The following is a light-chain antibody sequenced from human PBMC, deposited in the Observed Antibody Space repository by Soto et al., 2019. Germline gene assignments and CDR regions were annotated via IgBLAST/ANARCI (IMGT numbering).Light chain of an antibody. CDR1: QSISGR. J-gene: IGKJ2*01. Sequence: DIQMTRSPSTLSASAGDRVTITCRASQSISGRLAWYQQKPGKAPKLLIFKASNLESGVPLRFSGSGSGTEFTLTISSLQPDDFATYYCQQYSFYPYTFGQGTKLEI. CDR3: QQYSFYPYT. V-gene: IGKV1-5*03. CDR2: KAS.